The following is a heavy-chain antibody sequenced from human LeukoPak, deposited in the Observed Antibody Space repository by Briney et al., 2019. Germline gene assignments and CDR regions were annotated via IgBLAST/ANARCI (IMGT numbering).Heavy chain of an antibody. D-gene: IGHD1-26*01. J-gene: IGHJ6*03. CDR2: ISAYNGKT. CDR3: ARVSYLRPSDYMDV. V-gene: IGHV1-18*01. Sequence: ASVKVSCKSSGYTFSIYGFTWVRHAPGQGLEWMGWISAYNGKTLYAEKFQGRVTMTTDTATSTVYMELRSLRSDDTAVYYCARVSYLRPSDYMDVWGKGTTVTVSS. CDR1: GYTFSIYG.